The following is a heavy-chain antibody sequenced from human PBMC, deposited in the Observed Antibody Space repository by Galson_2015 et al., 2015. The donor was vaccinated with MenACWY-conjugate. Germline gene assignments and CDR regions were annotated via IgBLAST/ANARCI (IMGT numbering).Heavy chain of an antibody. CDR3: ARLGVNYRATSHFFY. CDR2: INSDGRST. D-gene: IGHD1-26*01. J-gene: IGHJ4*02. CDR1: GFTFSTYW. Sequence: SLRLSCAVSGFTFSTYWMHWVRQAPGKGLVWVSRINSDGRSTSYADSVKGRFTISRDNAKNTLYLQMNSLRAEDTAVYYCARLGVNYRATSHFFYWGPRALVTVSS. V-gene: IGHV3-74*01.